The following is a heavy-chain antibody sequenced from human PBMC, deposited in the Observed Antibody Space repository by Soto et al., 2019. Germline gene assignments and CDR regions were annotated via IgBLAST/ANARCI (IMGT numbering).Heavy chain of an antibody. CDR3: AKDGTAQIWLAWYFDY. V-gene: IGHV3-74*01. CDR2: ISSGSSYI. J-gene: IGHJ4*02. CDR1: GLPFSNYW. Sequence: GGSLRLSYAACGLPFSNYWMHWVRQAPGKGLVWVSCISSGSSYISDADSVKGRFTISRDNSKNTLYLQMNSLRAEDTAVYYCAKDGTAQIWLAWYFDYWGQGTLVTVSS. D-gene: IGHD5-18*01.